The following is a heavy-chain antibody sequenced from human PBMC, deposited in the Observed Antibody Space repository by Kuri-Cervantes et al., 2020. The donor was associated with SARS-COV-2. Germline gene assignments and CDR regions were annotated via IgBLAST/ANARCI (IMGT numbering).Heavy chain of an antibody. J-gene: IGHJ4*02. CDR2: VTWKNTDM. Sequence: SLKISCAASGFTFDDYAMNWVRQPPGKGLEWVAGVTWKNTDMGYADSVRGRFTISRDNAKNTLFLEMNSLKPEDTALYYCTKVSRFRAVAGTVDYWGRGTLVTVSS. CDR1: GFTFDDYA. CDR3: TKVSRFRAVAGTVDY. V-gene: IGHV3-9*01. D-gene: IGHD6-19*01.